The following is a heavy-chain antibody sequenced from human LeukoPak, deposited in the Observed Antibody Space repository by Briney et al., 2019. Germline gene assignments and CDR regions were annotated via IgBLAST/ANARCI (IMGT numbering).Heavy chain of an antibody. J-gene: IGHJ4*02. CDR3: AKATGYLL. CDR2: IKQDGNEK. V-gene: IGHV3-7*03. Sequence: PGGSLRLSCAASGFTFRTYWMSWVRQAPGKGLEWVANIKQDGNEKYYVDSVKGRFTISRDNAKNSLYLQMNSLRAEDTAVYYCAKATGYLLWGQGTLVIVSS. CDR1: GFTFRTYW. D-gene: IGHD1-14*01.